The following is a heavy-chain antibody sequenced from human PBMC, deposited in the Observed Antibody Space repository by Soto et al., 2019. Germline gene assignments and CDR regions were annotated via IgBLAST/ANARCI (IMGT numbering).Heavy chain of an antibody. CDR1: GFTFSSYA. Sequence: PGGSLRLSCAASGFTFSSYAMHWVRQAPGKGLEWVAVISYDGSNKYYADSVKGRFTISGDNSKNTLYLQMSSLRAEDTAVYYCARVPDYYDSSGYYLPYGMDVWGQGTTVTVSS. J-gene: IGHJ6*02. CDR3: ARVPDYYDSSGYYLPYGMDV. D-gene: IGHD3-22*01. V-gene: IGHV3-30-3*01. CDR2: ISYDGSNK.